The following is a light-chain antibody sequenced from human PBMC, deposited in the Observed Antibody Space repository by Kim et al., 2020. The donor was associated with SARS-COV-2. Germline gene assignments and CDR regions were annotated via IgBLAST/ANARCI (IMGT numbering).Light chain of an antibody. CDR3: QQSYDFPYS. Sequence: DVQMTQSPSSLSASVGDRVTITCRTSQRIATYLNWYRQKSGKAPDLLIYDATALQSGVPSRFSASHSGTEFTLTISGLQPEDSATYYCQQSYDFPYSFGPGTKLEL. V-gene: IGKV1-39*01. J-gene: IGKJ2*03. CDR1: QRIATY. CDR2: DAT.